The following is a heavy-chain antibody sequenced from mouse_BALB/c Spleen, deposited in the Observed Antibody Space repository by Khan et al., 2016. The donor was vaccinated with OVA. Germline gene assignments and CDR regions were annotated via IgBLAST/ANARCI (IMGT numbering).Heavy chain of an antibody. CDR3: ARMARTIN. V-gene: IGHV5-6-3*01. J-gene: IGHJ2*01. CDR1: GFTFRSFG. CDR2: INSNGGST. Sequence: EVKLVESGGGLVQPGGSLKLPCAASGFTFRSFGMSWVRQPPAKRLELFATINSNGGSTYYPTSVKGRFTISRDNAKNTLYLQMSSLKSEDTARYYCARMARTINWGQGTTLTVSS.